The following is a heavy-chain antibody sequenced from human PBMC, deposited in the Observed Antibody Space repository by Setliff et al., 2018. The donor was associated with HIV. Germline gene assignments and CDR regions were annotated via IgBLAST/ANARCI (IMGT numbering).Heavy chain of an antibody. CDR2: VDPEDGET. CDR1: GYTFVDYY. D-gene: IGHD6-13*01. V-gene: IGHV1-69-2*01. Sequence: ASVKVSCKASGYTFVDYYMHWVQQAPGKGLEWMGRVDPEDGETIYAEKFQGRLTITTDTSTDTGYMEMTKLRSEDTAVYYCATLMTARGTWEYFQHWGQGTLVTVSS. CDR3: ATLMTARGTWEYFQH. J-gene: IGHJ1*01.